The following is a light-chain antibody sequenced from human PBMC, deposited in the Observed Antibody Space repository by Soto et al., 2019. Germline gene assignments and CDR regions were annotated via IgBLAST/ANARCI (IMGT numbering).Light chain of an antibody. Sequence: QSVLTQPASVSGSPGQSITISCTGTSSDVGAYKYVSWYQQHPGQAPKLMIYEVSNRPSGVSNRFSGSKSGNTASLTISGLQAEDEADYYCSSHTSSSTVYVSGTGTKLTVL. J-gene: IGLJ1*01. V-gene: IGLV2-14*01. CDR2: EVS. CDR1: SSDVGAYKY. CDR3: SSHTSSSTVYV.